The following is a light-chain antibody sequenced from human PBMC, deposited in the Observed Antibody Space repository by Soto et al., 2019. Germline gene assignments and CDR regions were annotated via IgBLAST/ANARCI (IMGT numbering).Light chain of an antibody. CDR2: EVS. V-gene: IGLV2-14*01. J-gene: IGLJ3*02. CDR3: SSYTSSSTRV. Sequence: QSALTQPASVSGSPGQSITISCTGTSSDLGGYNYVSWYQQHPGKAPKLMIYEVSNRPSGVSNRFSGCKSGNTASLTISGLQAEDEADYYCSSYTSSSTRVFGGGTKLTVL. CDR1: SSDLGGYNY.